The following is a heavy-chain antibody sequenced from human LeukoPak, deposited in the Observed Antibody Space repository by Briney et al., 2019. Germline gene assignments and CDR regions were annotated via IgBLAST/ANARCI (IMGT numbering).Heavy chain of an antibody. D-gene: IGHD6-19*01. CDR3: ARDPSGGWYGGDY. J-gene: IGHJ4*02. CDR1: GGSISSSSYD. V-gene: IGHV4-39*07. CDR2: IYYSGST. Sequence: SKTLSLTCTVAGGSISSSSYDWGWIRQPPGKGLEWIGSIYYSGSTYYNPSLKSRVTISVDTSKNQFSLKLSSVTAADTAVYYCARDPSGGWYGGDYWGQGTLVTVSS.